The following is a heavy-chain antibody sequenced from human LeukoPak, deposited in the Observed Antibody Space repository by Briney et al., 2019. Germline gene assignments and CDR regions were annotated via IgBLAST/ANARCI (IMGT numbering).Heavy chain of an antibody. Sequence: GGSLRLSCAASGFTVSSNYMSWVRQAPGKGLEWVSVIYSGGSTYYADSVKGRFTISRDNSKNTLYLQMNSLSAEDTAVYYCARDWLWFGESQNVWGQGTTVTVSS. J-gene: IGHJ6*02. CDR1: GFTVSSNY. CDR3: ARDWLWFGESQNV. D-gene: IGHD3-10*01. V-gene: IGHV3-66*01. CDR2: IYSGGST.